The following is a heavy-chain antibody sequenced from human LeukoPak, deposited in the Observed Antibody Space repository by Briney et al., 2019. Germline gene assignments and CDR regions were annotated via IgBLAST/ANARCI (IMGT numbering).Heavy chain of an antibody. CDR3: ARVGAPYSYGSYYFDY. CDR2: VNSAGTKT. D-gene: IGHD5-18*01. Sequence: GGSLRLSCVVSGFTFSNYAMSWVRQAPGKGLEWVSTVNSAGTKTYYADSVKGRFTISRDNSKNTLYLQMNSLRAEDTAVYYCARVGAPYSYGSYYFDYWGQGTLVTVSS. J-gene: IGHJ4*02. V-gene: IGHV3-NL1*01. CDR1: GFTFSNYA.